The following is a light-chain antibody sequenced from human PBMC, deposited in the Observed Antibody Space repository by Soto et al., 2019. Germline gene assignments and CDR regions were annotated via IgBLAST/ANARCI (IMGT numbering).Light chain of an antibody. CDR2: AAS. V-gene: IGKV1-8*01. Sequence: ALRMTQSPSSFSASTGDRVTITCRASQGISSYLAWYQQKPGKAPKLLIYAASTLQSGVPSRFSGSGSGTDFTLTISCLQSEDFATYYCQQYYSYPPHFGQGTKLEIK. CDR3: QQYYSYPPH. J-gene: IGKJ2*01. CDR1: QGISSY.